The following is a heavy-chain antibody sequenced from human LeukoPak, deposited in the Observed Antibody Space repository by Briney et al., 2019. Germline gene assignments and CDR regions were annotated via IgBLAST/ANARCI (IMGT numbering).Heavy chain of an antibody. J-gene: IGHJ4*02. CDR3: ARGLASSEIAPHDY. CDR2: IFYSGRT. CDR1: SGSISTRNYY. Sequence: SETLCLTCAVSSGSISTRNYYWGWVRQPPGKALGWNGNIFYSGRTYYSPSLKSRVTISLDTSRNQFSLKLNSVTAAYTAVYYCARGLASSEIAPHDYWGQGTLVTVSS. V-gene: IGHV4-39*07. D-gene: IGHD6-13*01.